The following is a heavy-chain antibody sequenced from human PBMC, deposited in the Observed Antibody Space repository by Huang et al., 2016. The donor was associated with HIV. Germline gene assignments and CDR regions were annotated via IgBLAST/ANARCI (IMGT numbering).Heavy chain of an antibody. CDR3: ARARGYYDSSVSYYFDY. Sequence: QVQLVQSGAEVKKPGSSVKVSCKASGGTFSSYAISWVRQAPGQGLEWMGGIIPIFGTANYAKKFQGRVTITAEEATSTAYRELSSLRSEDTAVYYCARARGYYDSSVSYYFDYWGQGTLVTVSS. D-gene: IGHD3-22*01. V-gene: IGHV1-69*13. CDR1: GGTFSSYA. J-gene: IGHJ4*02. CDR2: IIPIFGTA.